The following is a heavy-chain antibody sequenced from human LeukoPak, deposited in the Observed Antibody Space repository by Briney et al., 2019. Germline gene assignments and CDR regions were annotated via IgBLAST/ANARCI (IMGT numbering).Heavy chain of an antibody. Sequence: PGGSLRLSCAASGFTFSTYGMHWVRQAPGKGLEWVTFISDDGRSKYYADSVKGRFTISRDNAKNSLYLQMNSLRAEDTAVYYCARGRGYSYGTDYWGQGTLVTVSS. D-gene: IGHD5-18*01. J-gene: IGHJ4*02. CDR2: ISDDGRSK. V-gene: IGHV3-30*03. CDR3: ARGRGYSYGTDY. CDR1: GFTFSTYG.